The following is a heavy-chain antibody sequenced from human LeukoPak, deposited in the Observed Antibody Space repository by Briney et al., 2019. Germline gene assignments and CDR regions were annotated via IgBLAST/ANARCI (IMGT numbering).Heavy chain of an antibody. CDR1: GFTFSSYS. CDR3: ASLDKGNDVVFDY. V-gene: IGHV3-48*01. CDR2: ISSSSSTI. D-gene: IGHD1-1*01. J-gene: IGHJ4*02. Sequence: GGSLRLSCAASGFTFSSYSMNWVRQAPGKGLEWVSYISSSSSTIYYADSVKGRFTISRDNAKNSLYLQMNSLRAEDTAVYYCASLDKGNDVVFDYWGQGTLVTVSS.